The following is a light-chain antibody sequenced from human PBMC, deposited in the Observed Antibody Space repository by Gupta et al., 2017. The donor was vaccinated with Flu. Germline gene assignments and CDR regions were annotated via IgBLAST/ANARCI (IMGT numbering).Light chain of an antibody. CDR1: ALPINW. CDR2: EDG. CDR3: YSSDSSSNNYGV. Sequence: SNDLTWYPSVSVSPGQTACINCPGDALPINWSYCYQHRSGRSLVMVIYEDGKPPARIPENYSCGRSGTMATSTISGAQVEDEADHYCYSSDSSSNNYGVFGGGTKLTVL. V-gene: IGLV3-10*01. J-gene: IGLJ2*01.